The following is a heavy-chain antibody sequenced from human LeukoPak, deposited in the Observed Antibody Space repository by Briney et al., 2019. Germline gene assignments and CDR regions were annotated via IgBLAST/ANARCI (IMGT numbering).Heavy chain of an antibody. Sequence: GESLRLSCAASGFTFSSYWMSWVRQAPGKGLEWVANIKQDGSEKYYVDSVKGRFTISRDNAKNSLYLQMNSLRAEDTAVYYCARDYDSSGYYSLFDYWGQGTLVTVSS. CDR3: ARDYDSSGYYSLFDY. CDR2: IKQDGSEK. J-gene: IGHJ4*02. V-gene: IGHV3-7*01. CDR1: GFTFSSYW. D-gene: IGHD3-22*01.